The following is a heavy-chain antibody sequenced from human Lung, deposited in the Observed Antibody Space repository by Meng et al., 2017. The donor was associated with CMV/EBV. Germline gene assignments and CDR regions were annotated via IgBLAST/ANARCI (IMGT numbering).Heavy chain of an antibody. J-gene: IGHJ5*02. D-gene: IGHD4-11*01. V-gene: IGHV3-7*01. CDR3: ASGRGYSA. Sequence: GESLKISCAASGFTFRSLWMSWVRRAPGKGLEWVANINQDGTEKHYVDSVRGRFTISRDNAKNSLRLQMSSLTVEDTAVYYCASGRGYSAWGQGTLVTVSS. CDR1: GFTFRSLW. CDR2: INQDGTEK.